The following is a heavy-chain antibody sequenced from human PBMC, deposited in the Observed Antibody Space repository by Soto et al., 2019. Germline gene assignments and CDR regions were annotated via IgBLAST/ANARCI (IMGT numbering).Heavy chain of an antibody. Sequence: EVQLVESGGGLVQPGGSLRLSCAASGFTVSSNYMSWVRQAPGKGLEWVSVIYSGGSTYYADSVKGRFTISRDNSKNTLYLQMNSLRAEDTAVYYCARAVASWYCSSTSCYARYGYYFDYWGQGTLVTVSS. CDR2: IYSGGST. D-gene: IGHD2-2*01. V-gene: IGHV3-66*01. CDR1: GFTVSSNY. J-gene: IGHJ4*02. CDR3: ARAVASWYCSSTSCYARYGYYFDY.